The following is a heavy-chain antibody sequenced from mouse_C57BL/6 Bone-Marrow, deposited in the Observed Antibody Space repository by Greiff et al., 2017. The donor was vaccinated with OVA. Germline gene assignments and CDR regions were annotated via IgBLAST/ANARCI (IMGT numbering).Heavy chain of an antibody. J-gene: IGHJ2*01. CDR3: ARGDY. CDR1: GYTFTDYY. CDR2: INPNNGGT. Sequence: EVQLQQSGPELVKPGASVKISCKASGYTFTDYYMNWVKQSHGKSLEWIGDINPNNGGTSYNQTFKGKATLTVDKSSSTAYLELRSLTSEDSAVDYCARGDYWGQGTTLTVSS. V-gene: IGHV1-26*01.